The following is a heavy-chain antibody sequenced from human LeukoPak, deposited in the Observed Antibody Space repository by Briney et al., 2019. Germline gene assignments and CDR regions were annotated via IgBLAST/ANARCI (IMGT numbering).Heavy chain of an antibody. Sequence: SETLSLTCTVSGGPISSYYWSWIRQPPGKGLEWIGYIYYSGSTNYNPSLKSRVTISVDTSKNQFSLKLSSVTAADTAVYYCARLKLLRQYYFDYWGQGTLVTVSS. J-gene: IGHJ4*02. CDR3: ARLKLLRQYYFDY. V-gene: IGHV4-59*08. CDR2: IYYSGST. D-gene: IGHD2-2*01. CDR1: GGPISSYY.